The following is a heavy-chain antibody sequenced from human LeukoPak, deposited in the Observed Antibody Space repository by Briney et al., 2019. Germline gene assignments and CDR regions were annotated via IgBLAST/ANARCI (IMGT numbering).Heavy chain of an antibody. Sequence: PGGSLRLSCEASGFTFSSYGINWARQAPGKGLEWVSYISSSGTTIQYADSVEGRFTISRDNAKNSVYLQMNSLRAEDTAIYYCARVTAVAAPWVYWGQGTQVTVSS. J-gene: IGHJ4*02. D-gene: IGHD6-19*01. CDR3: ARVTAVAAPWVY. V-gene: IGHV3-48*03. CDR2: ISSSGTTI. CDR1: GFTFSSYG.